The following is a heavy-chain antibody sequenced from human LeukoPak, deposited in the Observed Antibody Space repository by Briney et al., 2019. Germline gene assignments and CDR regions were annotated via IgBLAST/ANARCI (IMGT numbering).Heavy chain of an antibody. CDR1: GFTLSSYT. D-gene: IGHD1-26*01. CDR2: ISRGSSTI. Sequence: TGGSLRLSCAASGFTLSSYTMNWVRQAPGKGLEWVSYISRGSSTIYYADSVKGRITISRDNAKNSLYLQMNSLRAEDTAVCYCARVLAGATYFDYWGQGTLVTVSS. J-gene: IGHJ4*01. V-gene: IGHV3-48*04. CDR3: ARVLAGATYFDY.